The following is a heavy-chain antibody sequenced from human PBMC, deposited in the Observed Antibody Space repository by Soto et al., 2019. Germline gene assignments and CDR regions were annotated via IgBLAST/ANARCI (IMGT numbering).Heavy chain of an antibody. D-gene: IGHD3-22*01. J-gene: IGHJ3*02. V-gene: IGHV4-34*01. CDR1: VGSFSGYS. CDR2: ITHSGST. Sequence: ETLSLTCVVYVGSFSGYSWSSIRQPPGKGLEWIGEITHSGSTNYNPSLKSRVTISVDTSKNQFSLKLSSVTAADTAVYYCAKETTYYYDSTGFRTDDAFDIWGQGIMV. CDR3: AKETTYYYDSTGFRTDDAFDI.